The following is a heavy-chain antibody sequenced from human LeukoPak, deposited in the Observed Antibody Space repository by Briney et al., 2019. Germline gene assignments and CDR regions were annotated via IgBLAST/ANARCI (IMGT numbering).Heavy chain of an antibody. J-gene: IGHJ4*02. V-gene: IGHV3-48*03. D-gene: IGHD1-1*01. CDR1: GFTFSSYE. CDR2: ISSSGSTI. CDR3: ARDVGTYDY. Sequence: GSXRLSCAASGFTFSSYEMNWVRQAPGKGLEWVSYISSSGSTIYYADSVKGRFTISRDNAKNSLYLQMNSLRAEDTAVYYCARDVGTYDYWGQGTLVTVSS.